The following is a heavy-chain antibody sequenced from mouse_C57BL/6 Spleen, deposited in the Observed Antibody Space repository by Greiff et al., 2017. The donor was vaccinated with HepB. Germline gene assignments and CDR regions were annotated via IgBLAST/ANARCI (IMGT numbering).Heavy chain of an antibody. CDR3: ARSFGEYYDPAPYYFDY. CDR2: IDPNSGGT. Sequence: VQLQQSGAELVKPGASVKLSCKASGYTFTSYWMHWVKQRPGRGLEWIGRIDPNSGGTKYNEKFKSKATLTVDKPSSTAYMQLSSLTSEDSAVYYCARSFGEYYDPAPYYFDYWGQGTTLTVSS. CDR1: GYTFTSYW. V-gene: IGHV1-72*01. J-gene: IGHJ2*01. D-gene: IGHD2-4*01.